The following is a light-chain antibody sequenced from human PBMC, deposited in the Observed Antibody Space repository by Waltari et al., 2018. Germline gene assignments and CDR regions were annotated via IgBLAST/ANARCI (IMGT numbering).Light chain of an antibody. CDR2: KDP. Sequence: YELTQPPSVSVSPGQTARITCSDDALAKQFASWYQKKPGQAPVMVIYKDPERPSGTPERFSGSSSGTTVTLTISGVQAEDEADYYCQSVDSRITYVVFGGGTKVTVL. J-gene: IGLJ2*01. CDR3: QSVDSRITYVV. V-gene: IGLV3-25*03. CDR1: ALAKQF.